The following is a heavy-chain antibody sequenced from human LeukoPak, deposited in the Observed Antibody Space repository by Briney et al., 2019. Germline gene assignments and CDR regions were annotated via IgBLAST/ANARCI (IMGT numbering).Heavy chain of an antibody. CDR3: ARDVVATTNANRPDWYFEL. Sequence: PGGSLRLSCAASGFTFSDYYMSWIRQAPGKGLEWVSYISSSGSTIYYADSVKGRFTISRDNAKNSLYLQMNSLRAEDTAVYYCARDVVATTNANRPDWYFELWGRGTLVTVSS. V-gene: IGHV3-11*01. CDR1: GFTFSDYY. CDR2: ISSSGSTI. J-gene: IGHJ2*01. D-gene: IGHD5-12*01.